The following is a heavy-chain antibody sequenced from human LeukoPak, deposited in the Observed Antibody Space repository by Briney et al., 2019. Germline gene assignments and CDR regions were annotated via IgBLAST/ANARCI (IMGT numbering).Heavy chain of an antibody. J-gene: IGHJ5*02. CDR1: GGSISSSSYY. V-gene: IGHV4-39*01. CDR3: ARSRHNWFDP. Sequence: SETLSLTCTVSGGSISSSSYYWGWIRQPPGKGLEWIGSIYYSGSTYYNPSLKSRVTISVDTSKNQFSLKLSSVTAADTAVYYCARSRHNWFDPWGQGTLVTISS. CDR2: IYYSGST.